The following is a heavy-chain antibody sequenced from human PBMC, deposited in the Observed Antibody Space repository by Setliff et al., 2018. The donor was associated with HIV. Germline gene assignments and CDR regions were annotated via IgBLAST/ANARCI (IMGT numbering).Heavy chain of an antibody. CDR3: ARDVGHMMDV. J-gene: IGHJ6*02. V-gene: IGHV1-24*01. Sequence: ASVKVSCKVSGYTLTELSRHWVRQAPGKGLEWMGGFDPEDGETIYAQRLQGRVTMTTDTSTSTAYMELRRLTFDDTAVYYCARDVGHMMDVWGQGTTVTVSS. CDR1: GYTLTELS. CDR2: FDPEDGET. D-gene: IGHD3-10*01.